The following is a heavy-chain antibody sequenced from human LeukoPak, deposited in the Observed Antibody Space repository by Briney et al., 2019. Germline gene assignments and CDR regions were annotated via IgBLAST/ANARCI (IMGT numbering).Heavy chain of an antibody. CDR3: ARISNGIPDY. D-gene: IGHD1-1*01. CDR1: GFTFSSYS. Sequence: PGGSLRLSCAASGFTFSSYSMNWVRQAPGKGLEWVSYISISSTTIYYADSVKGRFTISRDNAKNSLYLQMNRLRAEDTAVYYCARISNGIPDYWGQGTLVTVSA. CDR2: ISISSTTI. V-gene: IGHV3-48*01. J-gene: IGHJ4*02.